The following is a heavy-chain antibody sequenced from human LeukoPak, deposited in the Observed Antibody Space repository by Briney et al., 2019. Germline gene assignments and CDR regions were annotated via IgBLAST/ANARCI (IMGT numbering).Heavy chain of an antibody. CDR3: AREQALTYYYDSKTKVVPFLGY. D-gene: IGHD3-22*01. CDR1: GYTFTSYD. Sequence: ASVKVSCKASGYTFTSYDINWVRQATGQGLEWMGWMNPNSGNTGYAQKFQGRVTMTRNTSISTAYMELSSLRSEDTAVYYCAREQALTYYYDSKTKVVPFLGYWGQGTLVTVSS. CDR2: MNPNSGNT. V-gene: IGHV1-8*01. J-gene: IGHJ4*02.